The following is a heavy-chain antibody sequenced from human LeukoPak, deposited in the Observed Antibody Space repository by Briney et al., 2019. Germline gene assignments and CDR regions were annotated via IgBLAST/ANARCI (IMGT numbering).Heavy chain of an antibody. D-gene: IGHD5-12*01. CDR2: ISYSGST. CDR3: ARGRVATIGF. Sequence: SETLSLTCSVSGGSISSYYWNWIRQPPGKGLEWIGYISYSGSTNYNPSLKSRVTISVDTSENQFSLKLTSVTAADTAVYYCARGRVATIGFWGQGTLVTVSS. V-gene: IGHV4-59*01. CDR1: GGSISSYY. J-gene: IGHJ4*02.